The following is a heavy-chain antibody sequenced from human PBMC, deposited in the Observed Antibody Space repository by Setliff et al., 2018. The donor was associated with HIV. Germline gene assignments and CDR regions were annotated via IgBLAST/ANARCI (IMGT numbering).Heavy chain of an antibody. CDR3: ARAGSYGWDY. Sequence: PSETLSLTCTVSGPSINIHYWSWIRQSPGKAFEWIGYIYSTGSTNYNPSLQSRVTISMVASRNQFSLKVTSVTAADTAVYYCARAGSYGWDYWGQGTLVTVSS. J-gene: IGHJ4*02. D-gene: IGHD5-18*01. CDR1: GPSINIHY. CDR2: IYSTGST. V-gene: IGHV4-59*11.